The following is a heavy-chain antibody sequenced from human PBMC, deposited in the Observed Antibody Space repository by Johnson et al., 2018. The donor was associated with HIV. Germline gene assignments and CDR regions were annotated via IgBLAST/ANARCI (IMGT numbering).Heavy chain of an antibody. D-gene: IGHD4-17*01. V-gene: IGHV3-23*04. CDR3: AKDWPLVATVTADAFDI. CDR2: ISGSGGST. J-gene: IGHJ3*02. Sequence: VQLVQSGGGLVQPGGSLRLSCAASGFTFSSYWMSWVRQAPGKGLEWVSAISGSGGSTYYADSVKGRFTISRDNSKNTLYLQMNSLRAEDTAVYYCAKDWPLVATVTADAFDIWGQGTMVTVSS. CDR1: GFTFSSYW.